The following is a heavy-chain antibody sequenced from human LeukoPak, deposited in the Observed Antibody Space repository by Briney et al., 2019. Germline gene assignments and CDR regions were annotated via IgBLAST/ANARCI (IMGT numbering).Heavy chain of an antibody. V-gene: IGHV1-24*01. J-gene: IGHJ4*02. Sequence: ASVKVSCKVSGYTVTELSMHWVRQPPGKGLEWMGSFHPEDGETTYAQKFQGRVTMTEDTSTDTAYMELSSLRSEDTAVYYCARAGGYCGRISCPYYFDYWGQGSLVAVSS. CDR1: GYTVTELS. CDR2: FHPEDGET. D-gene: IGHD2-15*01. CDR3: ARAGGYCGRISCPYYFDY.